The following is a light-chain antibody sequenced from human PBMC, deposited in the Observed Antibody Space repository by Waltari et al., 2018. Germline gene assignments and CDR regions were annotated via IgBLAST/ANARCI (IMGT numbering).Light chain of an antibody. CDR3: AAWDDSLSGRV. V-gene: IGLV1-47*01. J-gene: IGLJ3*02. Sequence: QSVLTQPPSASGTPGQRVTISCSGSRSNVGNNYVSWYQQLPGTAPKLLIYRKNQRPSGVPDRFSGSKSGTSASLAISGLRSEDEADYYCAAWDDSLSGRVFGGGTKVTVL. CDR1: RSNVGNNY. CDR2: RKN.